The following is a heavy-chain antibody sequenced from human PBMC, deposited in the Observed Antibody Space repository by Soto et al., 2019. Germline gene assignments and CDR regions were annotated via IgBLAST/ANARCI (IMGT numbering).Heavy chain of an antibody. CDR3: ARGSITFGGVITS. Sequence: GASVKVSCKASGYTFTGYYMHWVRQAPGQGLEWMGWINPNSGGTNYAQKFQGWVTMTRDTSISTAYMELSRLRSDDTAVYYCARGSITFGGVITSWGQGTLVTVSS. D-gene: IGHD3-16*01. J-gene: IGHJ5*02. V-gene: IGHV1-2*04. CDR2: INPNSGGT. CDR1: GYTFTGYY.